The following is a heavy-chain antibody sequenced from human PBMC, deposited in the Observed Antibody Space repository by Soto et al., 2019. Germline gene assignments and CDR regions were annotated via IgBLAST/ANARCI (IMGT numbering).Heavy chain of an antibody. Sequence: SVKVSCKASGGTFSSYAISRLRQAPGQGLEWMGGIIPIFGTANYAQKFQGRVTITADESTSTAYMELSSLRSEDTAVYYCARDKPDIAVVPAAIGGYGMDVWGQGTTVTVSS. J-gene: IGHJ6*02. CDR2: IIPIFGTA. CDR3: ARDKPDIAVVPAAIGGYGMDV. CDR1: GGTFSSYA. D-gene: IGHD2-2*01. V-gene: IGHV1-69*13.